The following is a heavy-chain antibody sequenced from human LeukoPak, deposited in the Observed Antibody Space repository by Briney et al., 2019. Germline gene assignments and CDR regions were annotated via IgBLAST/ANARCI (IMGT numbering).Heavy chain of an antibody. CDR3: TGGSDKVLSGEYYYYMDV. Sequence: PGGSLRLSCTASGFSTHYWLSWLRQSPGRVLEWVANIHRDGRVHYYVDSVEGRFTISRDSANNSLALQMHRLRAEDTAVYYCTGGSDKVLSGEYYYYMDVWGTGTTVTVSS. J-gene: IGHJ6*03. CDR1: GFSTHYW. V-gene: IGHV3-7*01. CDR2: IHRDGRVH. D-gene: IGHD2/OR15-2a*01.